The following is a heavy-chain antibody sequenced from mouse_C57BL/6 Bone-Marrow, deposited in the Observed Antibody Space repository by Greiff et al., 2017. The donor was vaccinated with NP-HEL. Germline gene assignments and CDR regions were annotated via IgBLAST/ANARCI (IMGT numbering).Heavy chain of an antibody. J-gene: IGHJ4*01. V-gene: IGHV2-9-1*01. CDR3: ARKRGNWDGGESGYAMDY. D-gene: IGHD4-1*01. Sequence: QVQLKESGPGLVAPSQSLSITCTVSGFSLTSYAISWVRQPPGKGLEWLGVIWTGGGTNYNSALKSRLSISKDNSKSQVFLKMNSLQTDDTARYYCARKRGNWDGGESGYAMDYWGQGTSVTVSS. CDR2: IWTGGGT. CDR1: GFSLTSYA.